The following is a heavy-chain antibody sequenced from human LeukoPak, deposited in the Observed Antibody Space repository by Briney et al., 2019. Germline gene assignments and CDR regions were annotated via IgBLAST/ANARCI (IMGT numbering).Heavy chain of an antibody. CDR2: IKLDGNEK. CDR3: ARGSGPYYNY. V-gene: IGHV3-7*01. Sequence: GGSLRLSCAASGFTFSNYWMGWVRHTQGKGLQWVANIKLDGNEKYYVDSVKGRFNISRDHAKNSLYLQMNSLRAEYMGMYYCARGSGPYYNYWGQGTLVSVSS. D-gene: IGHD1-26*01. J-gene: IGHJ4*02. CDR1: GFTFSNYW.